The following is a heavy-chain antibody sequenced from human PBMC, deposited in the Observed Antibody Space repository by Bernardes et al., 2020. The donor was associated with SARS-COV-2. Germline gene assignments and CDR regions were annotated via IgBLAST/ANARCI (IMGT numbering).Heavy chain of an antibody. D-gene: IGHD3-16*02. CDR2: IYYSGST. J-gene: IGHJ4*02. V-gene: IGHV4-30-4*01. CDR3: ARAHYDYVWGSYRSVAYFDY. Sequence: SETLSLTCTVSGGSISSGDYYWSWLRQPPGKGLEWIGYIYYSGSTYYNPSLKSRVTISVDTSKNQFSLKLSSVTAADTAVYYCARAHYDYVWGSYRSVAYFDYWGQGTLVTVSS. CDR1: GGSISSGDYY.